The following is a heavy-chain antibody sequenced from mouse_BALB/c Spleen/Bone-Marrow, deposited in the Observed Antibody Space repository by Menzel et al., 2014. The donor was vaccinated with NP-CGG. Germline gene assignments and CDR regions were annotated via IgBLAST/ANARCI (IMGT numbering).Heavy chain of an antibody. CDR3: ARSGKVRNAMDY. Sequence: QVQLQQSGAELVRPGVPVKISCKGSGYTFTDYAMHWVKQSHAKSLEWIGVISTYYGDASYNQKFKGKATITVDKSSSTAYMELARLTAEDSAIYYCARSGKVRNAMDYCGQETSGTVSS. CDR1: GYTFTDYA. CDR2: ISTYYGDA. J-gene: IGHJ4*01. D-gene: IGHD2-14*01. V-gene: IGHV1S137*01.